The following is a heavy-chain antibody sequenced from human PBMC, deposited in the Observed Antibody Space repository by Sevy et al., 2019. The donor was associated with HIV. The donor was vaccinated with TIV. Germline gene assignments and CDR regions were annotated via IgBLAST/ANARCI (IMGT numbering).Heavy chain of an antibody. Sequence: GGSLRLSCTASGLIFGDYGMSWVRQAPGKGLEWIAFFKSKIHGGTTENAASVKGRFTISRDDSKNIVYLQMSNLKTGDTAVYYCTRWSGSQSIFDYWGQGTLVTVSS. V-gene: IGHV3-49*04. CDR1: GLIFGDYG. D-gene: IGHD1-26*01. CDR3: TRWSGSQSIFDY. J-gene: IGHJ4*02. CDR2: FKSKIHGGTT.